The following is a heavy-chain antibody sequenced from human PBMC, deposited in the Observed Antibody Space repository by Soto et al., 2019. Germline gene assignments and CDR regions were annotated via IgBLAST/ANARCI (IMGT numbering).Heavy chain of an antibody. Sequence: PSETLSLTCTVSGGSISSYYWSWIRQPPGKGLEWIGYIYYSGSTDYNPSLKSRVTISVDTSKNQFSLKLSSVTAADAAVYYCARATTPYYDFWSGYENYYYYYMDVWGKGTTVTVSS. CDR2: IYYSGST. D-gene: IGHD3-3*01. CDR3: ARATTPYYDFWSGYENYYYYYMDV. J-gene: IGHJ6*03. V-gene: IGHV4-59*01. CDR1: GGSISSYY.